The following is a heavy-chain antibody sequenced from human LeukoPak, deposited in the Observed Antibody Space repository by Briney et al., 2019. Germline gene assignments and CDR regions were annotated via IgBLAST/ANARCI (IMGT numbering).Heavy chain of an antibody. V-gene: IGHV4-4*07. D-gene: IGHD3-22*01. CDR3: ARDERITMIVGPTGFDAFDI. Sequence: SETLSLTCTVSGGSISSYYWSWIRQPAGKGLEWIGRIYTSGSTNYNPSLKSRVTMSVDTSKNQFSLKLSSVTAADTAAYYCARDERITMIVGPTGFDAFDIWGQGTMVTVSS. CDR1: GGSISSYY. J-gene: IGHJ3*02. CDR2: IYTSGST.